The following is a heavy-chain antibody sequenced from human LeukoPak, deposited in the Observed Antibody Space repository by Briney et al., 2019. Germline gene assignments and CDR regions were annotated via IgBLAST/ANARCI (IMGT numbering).Heavy chain of an antibody. CDR1: GFTFSSYA. Sequence: PGGSLRLSCAASGFTFSSYAMSWVRQAPGKGLEWVSAISGSGGSTYYADSVKGRFTISRDNSKNTLYLQMNSLRAEDTAVYYCAKVTWLLRLVQIFDYWGQGTLVTVSS. D-gene: IGHD6-19*01. V-gene: IGHV3-23*01. J-gene: IGHJ4*02. CDR3: AKVTWLLRLVQIFDY. CDR2: ISGSGGST.